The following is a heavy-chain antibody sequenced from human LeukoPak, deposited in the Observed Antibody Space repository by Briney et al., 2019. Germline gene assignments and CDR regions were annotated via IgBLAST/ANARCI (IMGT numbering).Heavy chain of an antibody. CDR1: GFTFSNHW. CDR3: ARDWECIDY. V-gene: IGHV3-7*01. Sequence: GGSLRLSCVASGFTFSNHWMYWVRQTEKGLAWVAYIKHDGAVTVYVDSVKGRFTISRDNAKNSLYLQMNNLRADDAAVYYCARDWECIDYWGQGTLVTVSS. D-gene: IGHD1-26*01. J-gene: IGHJ4*02. CDR2: IKHDGAVT.